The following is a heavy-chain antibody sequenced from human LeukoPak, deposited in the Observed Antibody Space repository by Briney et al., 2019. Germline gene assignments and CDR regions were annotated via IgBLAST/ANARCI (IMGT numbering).Heavy chain of an antibody. CDR3: ARRLVYSITLYYCYTMDV. V-gene: IGHV1-46*01. J-gene: IGHJ6*04. Sequence: ASVKVSCTASVYTFTIYYMHWVRQAPGQGLEWMGIINPIGGSTTYEQKFQGRVTMTRDTSTSTVYMELSSLKSEDTAVYYCARRLVYSITLYYCYTMDVWGEGTTVSLST. D-gene: IGHD6-13*01. CDR2: INPIGGST. CDR1: VYTFTIYY.